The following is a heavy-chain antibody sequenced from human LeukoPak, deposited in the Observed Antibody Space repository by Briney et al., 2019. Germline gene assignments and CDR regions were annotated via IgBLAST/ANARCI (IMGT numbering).Heavy chain of an antibody. Sequence: GWSLRLSCAASGFTFSSYAMSWVRQAPGKGLEWVSAISGSGGSTYYADSVKGRFTISRDNSKNTLYLQMNSLRAEDTAVYYCAKVALSSSWYGGQYYFDYWGQGTLVTVSS. D-gene: IGHD6-13*01. V-gene: IGHV3-23*01. CDR3: AKVALSSSWYGGQYYFDY. CDR1: GFTFSSYA. J-gene: IGHJ4*02. CDR2: ISGSGGST.